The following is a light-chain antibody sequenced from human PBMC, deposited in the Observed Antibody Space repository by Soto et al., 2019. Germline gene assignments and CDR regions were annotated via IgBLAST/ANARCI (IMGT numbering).Light chain of an antibody. CDR1: SRDVGSYDL. CDR3: CSYAGTSTLV. V-gene: IGLV2-23*02. Sequence: QSVLTQPASVSGSPGQSITISCTGTSRDVGSYDLVSWYQQHPGKAPKLMIYEVRKRPSGLSNRFSGSKSGNTASLTISGLQAEDEADYYCCSYAGTSTLVFGRGTKVTVL. CDR2: EVR. J-gene: IGLJ2*01.